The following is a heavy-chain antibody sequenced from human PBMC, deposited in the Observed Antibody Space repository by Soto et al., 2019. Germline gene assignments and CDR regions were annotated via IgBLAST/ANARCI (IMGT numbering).Heavy chain of an antibody. CDR1: GFKFGDNL. V-gene: IGHV1-3*01. CDR3: ARDILSVGPRANDAFDV. J-gene: IGHJ3*01. Sequence: QVQLVQSGAEVRKPGASVNISCWASGFKFGDNLINWVRQAPGQSLEWMGWIKPDNGKTRYSQTFQGRVTISRHSSASIAYVEVTDLTSEDTAVYYCARDILSVGPRANDAFDVWGQGTMVSVSS. D-gene: IGHD2-8*02. CDR2: IKPDNGKT.